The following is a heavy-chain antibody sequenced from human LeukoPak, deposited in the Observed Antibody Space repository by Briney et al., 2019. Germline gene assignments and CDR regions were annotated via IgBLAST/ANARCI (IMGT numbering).Heavy chain of an antibody. CDR1: GFTFSTYS. Sequence: QSGGSLRLSCAASGFTFSTYSMNWVRQAPGKGLECVSSISSSGAYIYYADSVKGRFTISRDNSKNMLYLQMNSLRAEDTAVYYCAKWKYSNSGIDDYWGQGTLVTVSS. J-gene: IGHJ4*02. V-gene: IGHV3-21*04. D-gene: IGHD6-6*01. CDR2: ISSSGAYI. CDR3: AKWKYSNSGIDDY.